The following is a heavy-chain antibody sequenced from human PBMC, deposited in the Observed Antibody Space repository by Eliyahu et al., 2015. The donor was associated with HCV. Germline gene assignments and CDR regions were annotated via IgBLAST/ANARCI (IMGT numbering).Heavy chain of an antibody. CDR2: IKPDGSEK. V-gene: IGHV3-7*01. CDR3: ARTRSSGSDSSLFRSFDL. D-gene: IGHD1-26*01. Sequence: EVQLVESGGDFVPPGGFLRLSCAASGFILSGYSMSWVRQAPGKGLGGVASIKPDGSEKNYADSVKGRFTISRENTKNSVFLPMNVLRAEDTAVYYCARTRSSGSDSSLFRSFDLWGRGTLVTVSS. CDR1: GFILSGYS. J-gene: IGHJ2*01.